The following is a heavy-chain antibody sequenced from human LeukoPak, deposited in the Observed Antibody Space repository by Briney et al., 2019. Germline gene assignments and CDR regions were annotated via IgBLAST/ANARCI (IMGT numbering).Heavy chain of an antibody. CDR3: ARDLVAAPGSLDY. J-gene: IGHJ4*02. D-gene: IGHD6-13*01. V-gene: IGHV1-2*02. CDR2: INPNSGGT. CDR1: GYTFTGYY. Sequence: ASVKVSCKASGYTFTGYYMHWVRQAPGQGLEWMGWINPNSGGTNYAQKFQGRVTMTRDTSTSTAYMELRSLRSDDTAVYYCARDLVAAPGSLDYWGQGTLVTVSS.